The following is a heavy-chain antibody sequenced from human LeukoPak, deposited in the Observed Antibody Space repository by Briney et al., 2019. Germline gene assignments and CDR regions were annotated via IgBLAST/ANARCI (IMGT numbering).Heavy chain of an antibody. CDR3: AGGLGDSSGYYFGSFDY. D-gene: IGHD3-22*01. CDR2: IYSGGST. CDR1: GFTVSNNY. J-gene: IGHJ4*02. V-gene: IGHV3-66*01. Sequence: GGSLRLSCAASGFTVSNNYMSWVRQAPGKGLEWVSVIYSGGSTYYADSVKGRFTISRDNSKDTLYLQMNSLRAEDTAVYYCAGGLGDSSGYYFGSFDYWGQGTLVTVSS.